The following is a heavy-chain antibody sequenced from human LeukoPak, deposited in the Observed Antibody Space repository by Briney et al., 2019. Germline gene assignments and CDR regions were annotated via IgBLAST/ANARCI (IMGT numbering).Heavy chain of an antibody. J-gene: IGHJ4*02. Sequence: PGGSLRLSCAASGFPFSTQSMNWVRQAPGKGLEWVSYIMSSGSVVSYSDSAKGRFTISRDNARNSLYLQMNSLRDEDTAVYYCARGVGSRNYYAHRLQNWGRGTLVTVSS. CDR1: GFPFSTQS. CDR3: ARGVGSRNYYAHRLQN. V-gene: IGHV3-48*02. CDR2: IMSSGSVV. D-gene: IGHD3-10*01.